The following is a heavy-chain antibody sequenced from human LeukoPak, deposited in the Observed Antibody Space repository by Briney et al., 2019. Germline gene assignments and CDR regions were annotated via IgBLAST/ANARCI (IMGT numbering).Heavy chain of an antibody. V-gene: IGHV1-69*13. Sequence: GASVKVSCKASGGTFSSYAISWVRQAPGQGLEWMGGIIPIFGTANYAQKFQGRVTITADESTSTAYMELSGLRSEDTAVYYCARGRGCSSTSCSHKYYYGMDVWGQGTTVTVSS. CDR2: IIPIFGTA. J-gene: IGHJ6*02. CDR1: GGTFSSYA. D-gene: IGHD2-2*01. CDR3: ARGRGCSSTSCSHKYYYGMDV.